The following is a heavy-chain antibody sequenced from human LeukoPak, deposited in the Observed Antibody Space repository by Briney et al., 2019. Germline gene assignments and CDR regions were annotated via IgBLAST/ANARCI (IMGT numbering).Heavy chain of an antibody. CDR2: IWYDGSNK. J-gene: IGHJ4*02. V-gene: IGHV3-33*01. CDR1: GFTFSSYG. D-gene: IGHD2/OR15-2a*01. Sequence: GGSLRLSCAASGFTFSSYGRHWVRQAPGKGLEWVALIWYDGSNKHYTDSVKGRLTISRDNSKNTLYLQMNSLRAEDTAIYYCAREGPRGNSQFDYWGQGTLVTVSS. CDR3: AREGPRGNSQFDY.